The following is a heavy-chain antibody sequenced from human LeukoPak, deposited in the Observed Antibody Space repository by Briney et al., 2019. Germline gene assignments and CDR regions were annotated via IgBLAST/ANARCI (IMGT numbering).Heavy chain of an antibody. CDR2: IIPIFGAA. CDR3: ARDHGYSYGSPDY. J-gene: IGHJ4*02. CDR1: GGTFSSYA. V-gene: IGHV1-69*13. Sequence: GASVKVSCKASGGTFSSYAISWVRQAPGQGLGWMGGIIPIFGAANYAQKFQGRVTITADESTSTAYMELSSLRSEDTAVYYCARDHGYSYGSPDYWGQGTLVTVSS. D-gene: IGHD5-18*01.